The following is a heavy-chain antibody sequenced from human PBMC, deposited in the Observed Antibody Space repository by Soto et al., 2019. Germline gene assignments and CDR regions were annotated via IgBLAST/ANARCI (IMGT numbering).Heavy chain of an antibody. J-gene: IGHJ6*02. CDR1: GGSISGYY. CDR2: IYHTGST. Sequence: SETLSLTCTVSGGSISGYYWSWIRQPPGKGLEWIGYIYHTGSTNYNPSLKSRVTISLDTSKSQFSLKLSSLTAADTAVYYCARVGYCTGGSCYSDYYYGMDVWGQGTTVTVSS. V-gene: IGHV4-59*01. CDR3: ARVGYCTGGSCYSDYYYGMDV. D-gene: IGHD2-15*01.